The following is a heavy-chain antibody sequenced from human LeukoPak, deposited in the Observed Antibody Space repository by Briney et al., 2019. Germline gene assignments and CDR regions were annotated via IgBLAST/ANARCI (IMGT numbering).Heavy chain of an antibody. V-gene: IGHV3-48*03. CDR1: GFTFSGSE. J-gene: IGHJ2*01. CDR3: ARSFGWHFDL. D-gene: IGHD3-16*01. CDR2: IRTDGTTT. Sequence: GGSLRLSCTASGFTFSGSEMSWVRQTPGKGLEWLSNIRTDGTTTYYADSVKDRFTISRDNAENSLYLQMDRLRPDDTAPYYCARSFGWHFDLWGRGTLVTVSS.